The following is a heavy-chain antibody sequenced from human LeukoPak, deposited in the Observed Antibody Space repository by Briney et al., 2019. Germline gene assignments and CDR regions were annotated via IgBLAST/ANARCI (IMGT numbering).Heavy chain of an antibody. J-gene: IGHJ4*02. CDR1: GGSVSSGSYY. V-gene: IGHV4-61*01. Sequence: SETLSLTCTVSGGSVSSGSYYWSWIRQPPGKGLEWIGYIYYSGSTNYNPSLKSRVTISVDTSKNQFSLKLSSVTAADTAVYYCARGDYYGSGNFDYWGQGTLVTVSS. CDR3: ARGDYYGSGNFDY. CDR2: IYYSGST. D-gene: IGHD3-10*01.